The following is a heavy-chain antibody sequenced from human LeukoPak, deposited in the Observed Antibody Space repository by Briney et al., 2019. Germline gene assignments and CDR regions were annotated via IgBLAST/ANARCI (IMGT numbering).Heavy chain of an antibody. J-gene: IGHJ3*02. Sequence: GGSLRLSCAASGFTFSSYGMHWVRQAPGKGLEWVAVISYDGSNKYYADSVKGRFTISRDNSKNTLYLQMNSLRAEDTAVYYCAKLPLSTYDSRGRDDAFDIWGQGTMVTVSS. D-gene: IGHD3-22*01. CDR2: ISYDGSNK. CDR1: GFTFSSYG. V-gene: IGHV3-30*18. CDR3: AKLPLSTYDSRGRDDAFDI.